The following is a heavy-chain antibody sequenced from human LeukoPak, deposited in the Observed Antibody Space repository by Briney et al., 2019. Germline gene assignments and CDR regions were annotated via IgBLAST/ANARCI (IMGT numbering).Heavy chain of an antibody. CDR1: GGSISSGDYS. CDR2: IYYSGST. V-gene: IGHV4-30-4*01. CDR3: AREPITMVRGVIVYYGMDV. Sequence: PSQTLSLTCTVSGGSISSGDYSWGWIRQPPGKGLEWIGYIYYSGSTYYNPSLKSRVTISVDTSKNQFSLKLSSVTAADTAVYYCAREPITMVRGVIVYYGMDVWGQGTTVTVSS. D-gene: IGHD3-10*01. J-gene: IGHJ6*02.